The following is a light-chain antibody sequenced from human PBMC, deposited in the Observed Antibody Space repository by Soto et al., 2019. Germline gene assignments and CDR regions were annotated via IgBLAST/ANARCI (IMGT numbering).Light chain of an antibody. V-gene: IGLV1-44*01. CDR1: GSSFVIYT. Sequence: QSVLTQPPSASGTPGQRVTISCSGSGSSFVIYTLNCYRHLPGTAPKLLIYGDNQRPSGVLVRFSGSNSGTSASLAISGLQSEDEADYYCAAWDGSLNNVLFGGGTKVTVL. CDR2: GDN. CDR3: AAWDGSLNNVL. J-gene: IGLJ2*01.